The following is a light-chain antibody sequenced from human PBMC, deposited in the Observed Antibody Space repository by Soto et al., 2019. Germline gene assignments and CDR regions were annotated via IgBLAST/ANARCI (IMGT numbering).Light chain of an antibody. J-gene: IGKJ2*01. CDR2: DAS. Sequence: DIQMTQSPSTLSASVGDRVTITCRASQSISSWLAWYQQKPGKAPKPLIYDASSLESGVPSRFSGSGSGTEFTLTISSLQPDHFATYYCQQYNSYLYTFGQGTKLEIK. CDR1: QSISSW. CDR3: QQYNSYLYT. V-gene: IGKV1-5*01.